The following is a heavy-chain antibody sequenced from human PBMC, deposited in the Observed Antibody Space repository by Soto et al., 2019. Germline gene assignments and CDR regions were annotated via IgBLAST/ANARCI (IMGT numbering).Heavy chain of an antibody. CDR1: GFTFSSYA. D-gene: IGHD4-17*01. J-gene: IGHJ6*02. CDR2: ISGSGGST. CDR3: AKGPHDYGDYYYYYGMDV. V-gene: IGHV3-23*01. Sequence: TGGSLRLSCAASGFTFSSYAMSWVRRAPGKGLEWVSAISGSGGSTYYADSVKGRFTISRDNSKNTLYLQMNSLRAEDTAVYYCAKGPHDYGDYYYYYGMDVWGQGTTVTVSS.